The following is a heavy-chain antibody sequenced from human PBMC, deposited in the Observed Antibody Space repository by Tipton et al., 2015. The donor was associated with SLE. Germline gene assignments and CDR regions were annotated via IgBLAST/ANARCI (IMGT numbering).Heavy chain of an antibody. CDR1: GFIFSSYE. CDR2: ISTSGTTR. Sequence: SLRLSCDASGFIFSSYEMHWVRQAPGKGLEWISYISTSGTTRYYADSVKGRFTISRDNVKNSLYLQMNSLRAEDTALYYCAGTFGSYDFWSVLGFDYWGQGALVTVSS. V-gene: IGHV3-48*03. CDR3: AGTFGSYDFWSVLGFDY. D-gene: IGHD3-3*01. J-gene: IGHJ4*02.